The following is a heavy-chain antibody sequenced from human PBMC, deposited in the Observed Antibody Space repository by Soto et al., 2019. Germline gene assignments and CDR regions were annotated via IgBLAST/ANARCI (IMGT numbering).Heavy chain of an antibody. CDR3: ARTTSAEYFQH. Sequence: GASVKISCKASGYTFTSCYMHWVRQAPGQGLEWMGIINPSGGSTSYAQKFQGRVTMTRDTSTSTVYMELSSLRSEDTAVYYCARTTSAEYFQHWGQGTLVTVSS. D-gene: IGHD1-1*01. CDR2: INPSGGST. CDR1: GYTFTSCY. V-gene: IGHV1-46*01. J-gene: IGHJ1*01.